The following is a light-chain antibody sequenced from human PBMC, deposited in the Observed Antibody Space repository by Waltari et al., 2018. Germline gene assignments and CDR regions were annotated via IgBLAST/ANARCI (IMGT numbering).Light chain of an antibody. V-gene: IGLV2-11*01. J-gene: IGLJ1*01. CDR3: CSYAGSYTGV. CDR2: DVT. CDR1: STDIGVYNY. Sequence: QSALTQPRSVSGSPGQSVTISCTGTSTDIGVYNYVSWYQQHPGKAPKLMIYDVTKRPSWVRDRFSCSKSGNTASLTISGLQAEDEADYYCCSYAGSYTGVFGTGTKVTV.